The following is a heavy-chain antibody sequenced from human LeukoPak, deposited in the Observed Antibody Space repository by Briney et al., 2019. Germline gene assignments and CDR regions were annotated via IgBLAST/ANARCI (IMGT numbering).Heavy chain of an antibody. Sequence: PGGSLRLSCAASGFTFRSYGMSWVRQAPGKGLEWVSAISGSGGSTYYADSVKGRFTISRDNSKNTLYLQMNSLRAEDTAVYYCAKGGAQLELVDRGQGTLVTVSS. CDR2: ISGSGGST. D-gene: IGHD1-7*01. CDR1: GFTFRSYG. J-gene: IGHJ4*02. V-gene: IGHV3-23*01. CDR3: AKGGAQLELVD.